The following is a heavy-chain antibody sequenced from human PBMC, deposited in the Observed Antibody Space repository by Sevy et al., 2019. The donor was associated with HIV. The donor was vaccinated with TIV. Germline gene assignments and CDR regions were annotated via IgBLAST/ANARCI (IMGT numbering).Heavy chain of an antibody. V-gene: IGHV3-30-3*01. D-gene: IGHD2-15*01. J-gene: IGHJ5*02. Sequence: GGSLRLSCAASGFTFNDYALHWVRQAPGKGLEWVAIISSDGDNTYYADTVKGRFTISRDNSKNTVYLQMNRLRAEDTALCYCVREGAPYRNIRYCSGNNCFYNWFDPWGQGTLVTVSS. CDR2: ISSDGDNT. CDR1: GFTFNDYA. CDR3: VREGAPYRNIRYCSGNNCFYNWFDP.